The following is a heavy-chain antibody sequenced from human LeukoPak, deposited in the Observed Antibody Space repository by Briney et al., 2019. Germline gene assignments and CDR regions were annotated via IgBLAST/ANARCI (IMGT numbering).Heavy chain of an antibody. J-gene: IGHJ4*02. CDR3: ATLGEYYDSSGYYYN. CDR1: GGSFSGYY. Sequence: SETLSLTCAVYGGSFSGYYWSWIRQPPGKGLEWIGEIDHSGSTYYNPSLKSRVTISVDSSKNQFSLKLTSVTAADTAVYYCATLGEYYDSSGYYYNWGQGTLVTVSS. D-gene: IGHD3-22*01. CDR2: IDHSGST. V-gene: IGHV4-34*01.